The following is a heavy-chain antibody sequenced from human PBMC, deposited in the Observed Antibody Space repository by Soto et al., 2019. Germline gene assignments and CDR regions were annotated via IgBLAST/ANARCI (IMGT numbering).Heavy chain of an antibody. CDR3: ARAPVGLDTISYFDY. D-gene: IGHD3-3*01. J-gene: IGHJ4*02. CDR2: IYSGGST. Sequence: PSETLSLTCTVSGDSVSSVGFHWAWLRRPPGKGLEWIGYIYSGGSTYYRPSLESRMHMSLGATRNHYSLRLTSVTAADTAVYFCARAPVGLDTISYFDYWGQGKLVTVSS. V-gene: IGHV4-30-4*02. CDR1: GDSVSSVGFH.